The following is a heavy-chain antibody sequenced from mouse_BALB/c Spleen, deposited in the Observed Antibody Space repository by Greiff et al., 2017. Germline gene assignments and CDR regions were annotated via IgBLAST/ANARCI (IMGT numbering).Heavy chain of an antibody. J-gene: IGHJ4*01. V-gene: IGHV7-3*02. D-gene: IGHD2-1*01. CDR1: GFTFTDYY. CDR2: IRNKANGYTT. Sequence: EVQGVESGGGLVQPGGSLRLSCATSGFTFTDYYMSWVRQPPGKALEWLGFIRNKANGYTTEYSASVKGRFTISRDNSQSILYLQMNTLRAEDSATYYCARERGGNYPYAMDYWGQGTSVTVSS. CDR3: ARERGGNYPYAMDY.